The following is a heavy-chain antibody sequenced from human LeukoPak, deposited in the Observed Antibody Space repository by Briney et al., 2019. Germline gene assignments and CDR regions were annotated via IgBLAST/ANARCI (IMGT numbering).Heavy chain of an antibody. D-gene: IGHD1-26*01. CDR1: GYTFIDHY. Sequence: ASVKVSCKASGYTFIDHYIHWVRQAPGQGLEWMGWINPYSGATNFAQKFQGRVSMTRDTSISTVFMDLTTLTSDDTAVYYCARDSHIVGATQFDYWGQGTLVTVSS. CDR3: ARDSHIVGATQFDY. CDR2: INPYSGAT. V-gene: IGHV1-2*02. J-gene: IGHJ4*02.